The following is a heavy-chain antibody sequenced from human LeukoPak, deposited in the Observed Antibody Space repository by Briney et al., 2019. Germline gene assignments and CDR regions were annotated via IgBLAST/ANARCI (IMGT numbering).Heavy chain of an antibody. CDR1: GFTFSSYA. CDR2: ISGSGGST. D-gene: IGHD3-22*01. CDR3: AKDSTKGYYDSSGYYSFDY. V-gene: IGHV3-23*01. J-gene: IGHJ4*02. Sequence: PGGSLRLSCAAPGFTFSSYAMSWVRQAPGKGLEWVSAISGSGGSTYYADSVKGRFTISRDNSKNTLYLQMNSLRAEDTAVYYCAKDSTKGYYDSSGYYSFDYWGQGTLVTVSS.